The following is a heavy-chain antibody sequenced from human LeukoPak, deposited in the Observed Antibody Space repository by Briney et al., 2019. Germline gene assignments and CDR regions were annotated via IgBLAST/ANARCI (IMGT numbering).Heavy chain of an antibody. CDR2: IYSGGST. Sequence: GGSLRLSCAASGFTVSSNYMSWVRQAPGKGLEWVSVIYSGGSTYYADSVRGRFTISRDNSKNTVYLQMNSLRAEDTAVYYCARAVYDSSCYYYRYHFDYWGQGTLVTVSS. CDR3: ARAVYDSSCYYYRYHFDY. J-gene: IGHJ4*02. CDR1: GFTVSSNY. V-gene: IGHV3-53*01. D-gene: IGHD3-22*01.